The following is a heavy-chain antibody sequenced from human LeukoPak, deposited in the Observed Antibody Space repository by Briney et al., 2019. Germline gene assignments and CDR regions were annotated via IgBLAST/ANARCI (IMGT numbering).Heavy chain of an antibody. CDR1: GFIFSTYG. V-gene: IGHV3-30*02. CDR3: ARWVCSSTSCFYFDY. Sequence: PGGSLRLSCAASGFIFSTYGMHWVRQAPGKGLEWVAFIRSDGSIKYYADSVKGRFTISRDNVQNSLSLQMNSLRAEDTAVYYCARWVCSSTSCFYFDYWGQGSLVVVSS. D-gene: IGHD2-2*01. CDR2: IRSDGSIK. J-gene: IGHJ4*02.